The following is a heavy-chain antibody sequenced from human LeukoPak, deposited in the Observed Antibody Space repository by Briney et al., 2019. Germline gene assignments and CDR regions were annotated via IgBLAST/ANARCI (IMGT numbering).Heavy chain of an antibody. J-gene: IGHJ6*02. CDR3: AKKYFYDSSAYYGMDV. Sequence: GGSLRLPCAASGFTFSSYAMSWVRQAPGKGLEWVSGVSGSGGSTYYADSVKGRFTISRDNSKNTLYLQMNSLRAEDTAVYYCAKKYFYDSSAYYGMDVWGQGTTVTVSS. CDR2: VSGSGGST. V-gene: IGHV3-23*01. D-gene: IGHD3-22*01. CDR1: GFTFSSYA.